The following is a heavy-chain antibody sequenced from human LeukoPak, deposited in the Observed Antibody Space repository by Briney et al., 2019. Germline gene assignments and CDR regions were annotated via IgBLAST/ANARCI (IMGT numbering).Heavy chain of an antibody. CDR3: ASVVVVVAARKYSLLSLRGGRYFDY. CDR2: IYYSGST. D-gene: IGHD2-15*01. Sequence: RTSETLSLTCTVSGGSISSYYWSWIRQPPGKGLEWIGYIYYSGSTSYNPSLKSRVTISVDTSKNQFSLKLSSVTAADTAVYYCASVVVVVAARKYSLLSLRGGRYFDYWGQGTLVTVSS. CDR1: GGSISSYY. V-gene: IGHV4-59*12. J-gene: IGHJ4*02.